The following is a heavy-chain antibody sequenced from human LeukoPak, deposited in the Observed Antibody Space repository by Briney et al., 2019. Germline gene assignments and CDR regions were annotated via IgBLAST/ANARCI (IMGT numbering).Heavy chain of an antibody. J-gene: IGHJ4*02. V-gene: IGHV3-7*04. CDR2: IQEDGSDK. CDR3: AREHCSSTNRPLED. Sequence: GGSLRLSCAASGFTFSNYWMSWVRQAPGKGLEWVANIQEDGSDKYYVDSVKGRFPISRDTAKSSLYLQMNSLRAEDTAVYYCAREHCSSTNRPLEDWGQGTLVTVSS. CDR1: GFTFSNYW. D-gene: IGHD2-2*01.